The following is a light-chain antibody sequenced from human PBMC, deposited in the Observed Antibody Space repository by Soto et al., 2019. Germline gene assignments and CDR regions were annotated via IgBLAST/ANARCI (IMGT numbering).Light chain of an antibody. CDR1: SSDVGGYNY. J-gene: IGLJ2*01. Sequence: QSALTQPASVSGSPGQSITISCTGTSSDVGGYNYVSWYQQHPGKAPKLIIYEVSNRPSGVSNRFSGSKSGNTASLTISGIQAEDEADYYCRSYTSSSTRVFGGGTKLTVL. V-gene: IGLV2-14*01. CDR2: EVS. CDR3: RSYTSSSTRV.